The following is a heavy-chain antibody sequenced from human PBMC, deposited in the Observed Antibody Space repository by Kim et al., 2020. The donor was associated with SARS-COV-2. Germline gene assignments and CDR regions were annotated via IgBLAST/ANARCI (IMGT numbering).Heavy chain of an antibody. CDR2: ISWNSGSI. V-gene: IGHV3-9*01. CDR1: GFTFGDYA. D-gene: IGHD6-19*01. Sequence: GGSLRLSCAASGFTFGDYAMHWVRQAPGKGLEWVSGISWNSGSIGYADSVKGRFTISRDNAKNSLYLQMNSLRAEDTALYYCAKTGIRLVLVGWFDPWGQGTLVTVSS. J-gene: IGHJ5*02. CDR3: AKTGIRLVLVGWFDP.